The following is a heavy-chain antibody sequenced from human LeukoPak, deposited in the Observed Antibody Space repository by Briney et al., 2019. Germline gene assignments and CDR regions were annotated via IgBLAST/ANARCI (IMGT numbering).Heavy chain of an antibody. CDR3: ARAGSDYYDSDTFDY. V-gene: IGHV4-34*01. J-gene: IGHJ4*02. CDR1: GGSFSGYY. Sequence: SETLSLTCAVYGGSFSGYYWSWIRQPPGKGLEWVGEINHSGSTNYNPSLKSRVTISVDTSKNQSSLKLSSVTAADTAVYYCARAGSDYYDSDTFDYWGQGTLVTVSS. D-gene: IGHD3-22*01. CDR2: INHSGST.